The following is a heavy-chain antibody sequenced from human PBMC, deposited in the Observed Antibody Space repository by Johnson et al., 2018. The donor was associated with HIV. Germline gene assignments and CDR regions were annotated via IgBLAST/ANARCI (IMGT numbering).Heavy chain of an antibody. V-gene: IGHV3-23*04. D-gene: IGHD6-19*01. CDR3: ARDIIAVAGYDAFDI. CDR1: GLTFDSYS. Sequence: VQLVESGGGLVQPGGSLRLSCKASGLTFDSYSMSWVRQAPGKGLEWVSGIIPSGTGPHYADSVKGRFTISRDNSKNTLYLQMNSLRAEDTAVYYCARDIIAVAGYDAFDIWGQGTMVTVSS. CDR2: IIPSGTGP. J-gene: IGHJ3*02.